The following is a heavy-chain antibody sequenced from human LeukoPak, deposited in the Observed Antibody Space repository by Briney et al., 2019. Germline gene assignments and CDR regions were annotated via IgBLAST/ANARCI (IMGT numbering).Heavy chain of an antibody. Sequence: PGGSLRLSCAASGFTFSNYAMNWVRQAPGKGLEWVGRIKSKTDGGTTDYAAPVKGRFTISRDDSKNTLYLQMNSLKTEDTAVYYCTTDLGFLEWLTYYYYGMDVWGQGTTVTVSS. CDR3: TTDLGFLEWLTYYYYGMDV. D-gene: IGHD3-3*01. J-gene: IGHJ6*02. CDR1: GFTFSNYA. V-gene: IGHV3-15*07. CDR2: IKSKTDGGTT.